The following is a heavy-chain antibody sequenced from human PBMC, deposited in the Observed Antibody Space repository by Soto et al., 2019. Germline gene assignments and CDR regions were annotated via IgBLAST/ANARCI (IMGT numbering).Heavy chain of an antibody. CDR1: GFTFSNFG. J-gene: IGHJ4*02. V-gene: IGHV3-23*01. CDR2: LSGSGSST. CDR3: ARGVGGRYYCDL. D-gene: IGHD2-15*01. Sequence: EVQLLESGGGLVQPGGSLRLSCVASGFTFSNFGMSWVRQAPGKGLEWVSSLSGSGSSTYYADSVKGRFTVSRDNSKNTLDLQMSRLRGEDTAVYYGARGVGGRYYCDLWGQGTQVTVSS.